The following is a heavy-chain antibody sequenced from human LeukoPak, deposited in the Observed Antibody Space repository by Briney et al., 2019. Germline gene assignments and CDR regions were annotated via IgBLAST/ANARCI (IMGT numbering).Heavy chain of an antibody. V-gene: IGHV3-9*01. Sequence: GGSLRLSCAASGFTFDNYAMNWARQVPGKGLEWISLISWNSGTIGYADSVKGRFTISRDNAKNSLYLQMNSLRAEDTAVYYCARDPGAGYDFWSGYSQYYFDYWGQGTLVTVSS. CDR3: ARDPGAGYDFWSGYSQYYFDY. D-gene: IGHD3-3*01. CDR1: GFTFDNYA. CDR2: ISWNSGTI. J-gene: IGHJ4*02.